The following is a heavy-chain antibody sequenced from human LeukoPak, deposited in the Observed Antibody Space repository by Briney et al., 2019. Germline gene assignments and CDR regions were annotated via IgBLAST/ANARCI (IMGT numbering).Heavy chain of an antibody. V-gene: IGHV3-48*03. CDR2: ISSSGSTI. CDR1: GFTFSSYE. Sequence: GGSLRLSCAASGFTFSSYEMNWVRQAPGKGLEWVSYISSSGSTIYYADSVKGRFTISRDNAKNSLYLQMNSLRAEDTAVYYCARWHYGDPPYYYYYMDVWGKGTTVTVSS. J-gene: IGHJ6*03. D-gene: IGHD4-17*01. CDR3: ARWHYGDPPYYYYYMDV.